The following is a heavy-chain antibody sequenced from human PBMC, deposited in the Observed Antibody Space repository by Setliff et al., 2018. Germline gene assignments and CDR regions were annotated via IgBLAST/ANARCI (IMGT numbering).Heavy chain of an antibody. CDR3: AGDEGSSYFYGMDV. J-gene: IGHJ6*02. CDR2: IYYSGST. D-gene: IGHD6-13*01. Sequence: SETLSLTCTVSGGSISSYYWSWIRQPPGKGLEWIGYIYYSGSTNYNPSLQSRVTISVDTSKNQFSLKLSSVTAADTAVYYCAGDEGSSYFYGMDVWGQGTTVTVSS. CDR1: GGSISSYY. V-gene: IGHV4-59*01.